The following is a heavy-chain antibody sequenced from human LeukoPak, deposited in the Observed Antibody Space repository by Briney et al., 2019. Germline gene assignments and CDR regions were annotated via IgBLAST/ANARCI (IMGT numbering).Heavy chain of an antibody. CDR2: ISSSSSYI. V-gene: IGHV3-21*01. D-gene: IGHD2-2*01. CDR1: GFSFSSYA. J-gene: IGHJ4*02. CDR3: ARDGLRYCSSTSCYPSPFDY. Sequence: GGSLRLSCAASGFSFSSYAMSWVRQAPGKGLEWVSSISSSSSYIYYADSVKGRFTISRDNAKNSLYLQMNSLRAEDTAVYYCARDGLRYCSSTSCYPSPFDYWGQGTLVTVSS.